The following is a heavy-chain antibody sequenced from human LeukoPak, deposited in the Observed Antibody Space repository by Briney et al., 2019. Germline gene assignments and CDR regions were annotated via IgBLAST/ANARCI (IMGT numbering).Heavy chain of an antibody. J-gene: IGHJ5*01. CDR1: GFTITSYS. Sequence: PGRSLRLSCSASGFTITSYSMHWVCQAPGKGLEYVSAINDNGGSTYYGVSVKGRYTISRDNSKNTLYLQMSSLRGDDTAIYYCVSRTSSGWYDFWGQGTLVIVSS. CDR3: VSRTSSGWYDF. V-gene: IGHV3-64D*09. CDR2: INDNGGST. D-gene: IGHD6-19*01.